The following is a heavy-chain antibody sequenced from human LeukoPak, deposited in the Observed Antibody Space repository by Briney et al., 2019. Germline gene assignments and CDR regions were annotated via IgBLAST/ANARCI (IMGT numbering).Heavy chain of an antibody. J-gene: IGHJ4*02. CDR3: AKVPYGSGTRGGFDY. V-gene: IGHV3-23*01. Sequence: GGSLRLSCAASGFTFSSYGMSWVRQAPGKGLEWVSAISGSGGSTYYADSVKGRSTISRDNSKNTLYLQMNSLRAEDTALYYCAKVPYGSGTRGGFDYWGQGTLATVSS. D-gene: IGHD3-10*01. CDR2: ISGSGGST. CDR1: GFTFSSYG.